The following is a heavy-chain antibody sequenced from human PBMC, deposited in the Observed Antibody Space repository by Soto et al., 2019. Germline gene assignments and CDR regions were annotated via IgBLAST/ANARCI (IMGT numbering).Heavy chain of an antibody. V-gene: IGHV3-13*01. J-gene: IGHJ4*02. D-gene: IGHD6-6*01. CDR2: IGTAGDT. Sequence: GSLRLSCAASGXTFSSYDMHWVRQATGKGLELVSAIGTAGDTYYPGSVKGRFTISRENAKNSLYLQMNSLRAGDTAVYYCARSYSSSSPFDYWGQGTLGTVSS. CDR3: ARSYSSSSPFDY. CDR1: GXTFSSYD.